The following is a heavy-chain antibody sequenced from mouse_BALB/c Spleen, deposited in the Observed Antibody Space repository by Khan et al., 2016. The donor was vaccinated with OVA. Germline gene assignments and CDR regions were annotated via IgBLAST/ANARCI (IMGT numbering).Heavy chain of an antibody. V-gene: IGHV4-1*02. CDR1: GFDFSRYW. CDR2: INPDSSTI. J-gene: IGHJ3*01. D-gene: IGHD1-1*01. Sequence: EVKLLESGGGLVQPGGSLKLSCAASGFDFSRYWMSWVRQAPGKGLEWIGEINPDSSTINYTPSLKDKFIISRDNAKNTLYLQKSKVRSEDTALYCCASQTNGSSWFAYWSHGTLVTVSA. CDR3: ASQTNGSSWFAY.